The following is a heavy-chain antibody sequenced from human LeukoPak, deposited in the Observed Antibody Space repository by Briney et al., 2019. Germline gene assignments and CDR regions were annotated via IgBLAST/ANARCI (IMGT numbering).Heavy chain of an antibody. V-gene: IGHV3-11*03. D-gene: IGHD5-18*01. J-gene: IGHJ4*02. CDR2: IRSSGSYT. CDR1: GFTFSDFY. Sequence: GGSLRLSCAASGFTFSDFYMSWIRQAPGKGLEWVSYIRSSGSYTNYADSVKGRFTISRDNAKNSLYLQMNNLRAEDTAVYYCAIQRGYSYGSGDYWGQGTLVTVSS. CDR3: AIQRGYSYGSGDY.